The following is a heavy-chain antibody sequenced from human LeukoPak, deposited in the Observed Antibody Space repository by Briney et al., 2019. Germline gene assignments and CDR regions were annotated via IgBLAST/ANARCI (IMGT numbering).Heavy chain of an antibody. Sequence: PGGSLRLSCEASRFTFSSYWMSWVRQAPGKGLEWVALIRSDGINKYYSDSVKGRFTISRDNSKNMLYLQMNGLRTEDTAMYYCAKGNPLFWDQGTLVTVSS. CDR1: RFTFSSYW. CDR2: IRSDGINK. J-gene: IGHJ4*02. D-gene: IGHD2-21*01. CDR3: AKGNPLF. V-gene: IGHV3-30*02.